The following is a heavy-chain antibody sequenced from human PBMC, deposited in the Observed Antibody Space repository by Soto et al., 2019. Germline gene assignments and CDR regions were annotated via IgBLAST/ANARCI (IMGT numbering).Heavy chain of an antibody. J-gene: IGHJ4*02. V-gene: IGHV3-23*01. CDR2: ISGSGGST. D-gene: IGHD2-15*01. CDR1: GFTFSSYA. Sequence: EVQLLESGGGLVQPGGSLRLSCAASGFTFSSYAMSWVRQAPGKGLEWVSAISGSGGSTYYADSVKGRFTISRDNSKNTLYLQMNSLRAEDTAVYYCAKNLFEDIVVVVAARESYYFDYWGQGTLVTVSS. CDR3: AKNLFEDIVVVVAARESYYFDY.